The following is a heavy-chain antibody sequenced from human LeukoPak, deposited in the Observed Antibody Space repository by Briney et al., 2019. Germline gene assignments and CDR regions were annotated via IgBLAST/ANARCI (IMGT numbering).Heavy chain of an antibody. CDR2: INPSGST. D-gene: IGHD3-22*01. CDR1: GGSFSGYH. Sequence: KPSETLSLTCAVYGGSFSGYHWTWIRQSPGKGLEWIGDINPSGSTYYNPSLKSRLTISVDTSKNQFSLKLRSVTAADTAVYYCARGRHDITMTVVVMTSVSYYLDVWGKGTTVTVS. J-gene: IGHJ6*03. CDR3: ARGRHDITMTVVVMTSVSYYLDV. V-gene: IGHV4-34*01.